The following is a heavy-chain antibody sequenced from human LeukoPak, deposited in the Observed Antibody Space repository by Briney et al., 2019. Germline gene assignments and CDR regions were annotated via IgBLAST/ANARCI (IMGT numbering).Heavy chain of an antibody. CDR2: IYYSGST. J-gene: IGHJ4*02. CDR3: ARDGIGSASYYDFWSGYYTSYYFDY. Sequence: SEALSLTCTVSGGSISSSSYYWGWIRQPPGKGLEWIGSIYYSGSTYYNPSLKSRVTISVDTSKNQFSLKLSSVTAADTAVYYCARDGIGSASYYDFWSGYYTSYYFDYWGQGTLVTVSS. V-gene: IGHV4-39*07. D-gene: IGHD3-3*01. CDR1: GGSISSSSYY.